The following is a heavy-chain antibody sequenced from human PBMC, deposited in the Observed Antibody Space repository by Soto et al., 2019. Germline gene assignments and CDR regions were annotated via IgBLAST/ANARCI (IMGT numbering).Heavy chain of an antibody. CDR1: GDSISSYY. CDR3: ARQLVSRSYLEYFDY. J-gene: IGHJ4*02. D-gene: IGHD1-26*01. Sequence: PSETLSLTCSVSGDSISSYYWSWIRQPPGKGLEWIGYIYYSGSTNYNPSLKSRVTISVDTSKNQFSLKLSSVTAADTAVYYCARQLVSRSYLEYFDYWGQGTLVTVSS. V-gene: IGHV4-59*08. CDR2: IYYSGST.